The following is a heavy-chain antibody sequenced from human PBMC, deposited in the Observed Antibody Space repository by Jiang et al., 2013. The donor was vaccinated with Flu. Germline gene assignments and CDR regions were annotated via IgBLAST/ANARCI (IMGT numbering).Heavy chain of an antibody. V-gene: IGHV6-1*01. J-gene: IGHJ4*02. CDR2: TYYRSKWYN. CDR3: ARGGIGYCSSTSCAFDY. CDR1: GDSVSSNSGA. D-gene: IGHD2-2*01. Sequence: SQTLSLTCAISGDSVSSNSGAWNWIRQSPSRGLEWLGRTYYRSKWYNDYAVSVKSRITINPDTSKNQFSLQLNSVTPEDTAVYYCARGGIGYCSSTSCAFDYWGQGTLVTVSS.